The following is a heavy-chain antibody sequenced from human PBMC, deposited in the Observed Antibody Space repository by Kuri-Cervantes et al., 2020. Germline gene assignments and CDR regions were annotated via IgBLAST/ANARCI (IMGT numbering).Heavy chain of an antibody. CDR1: GFTFSSYA. D-gene: IGHD3-10*01. CDR3: AKDLGSGSSFY. Sequence: GESLKISCAASGFTFSSYAMYWVRQAPGKGLEWVAVISYDGSNKYYADSVKGRFTISRDNSKNTLYLQMNSLRAEDTAVYYCAKDLGSGSSFYWGQGTLVTVSS. CDR2: ISYDGSNK. V-gene: IGHV3-30*04. J-gene: IGHJ4*02.